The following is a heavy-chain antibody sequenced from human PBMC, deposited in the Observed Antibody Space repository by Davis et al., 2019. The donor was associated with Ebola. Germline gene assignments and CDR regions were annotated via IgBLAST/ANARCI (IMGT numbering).Heavy chain of an antibody. CDR1: GFTFDDYA. J-gene: IGHJ4*02. CDR3: VGQSISVTSRELDY. Sequence: GESLKISCAASGFTFDDYAMHWVRQAPGEGLMCVSRINSDGTFTTYADSVKGRFTISRDNAKNSLYLEMNSLRAEDTAVYYCVGQSISVTSRELDYWGQGTLVTVSA. CDR2: INSDGTFT. D-gene: IGHD6-19*01. V-gene: IGHV3-74*01.